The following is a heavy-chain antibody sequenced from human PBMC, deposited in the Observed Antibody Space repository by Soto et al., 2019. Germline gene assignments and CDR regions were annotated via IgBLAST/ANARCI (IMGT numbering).Heavy chain of an antibody. D-gene: IGHD6-19*01. CDR3: AKDLGSGWSYFDS. CDR1: GFTFSSYG. Sequence: PGGSLRLSCAASGFTFSSYGMHWVRQAPGKGLEWVAIISYDGSNKYYADSVKGRFTISRDNSKNKLYLQMNSLRAEDTAVYYCAKDLGSGWSYFDSWGQGTLVTVYS. V-gene: IGHV3-30*18. J-gene: IGHJ4*02. CDR2: ISYDGSNK.